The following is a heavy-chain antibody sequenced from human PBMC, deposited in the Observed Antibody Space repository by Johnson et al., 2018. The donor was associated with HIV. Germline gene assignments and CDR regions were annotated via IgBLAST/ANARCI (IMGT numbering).Heavy chain of an antibody. CDR3: AKEERQLGGWSHAFDI. D-gene: IGHD7-27*01. J-gene: IGHJ3*02. CDR1: GITVSSNY. Sequence: VQLVESGGGLVLPGGSLRLSCAASGITVSSNYMTWVRQGPGKGLEWVSVLNSGGGTYYADSVEGRFTISRDNSKSTLYLQMSSLKAEDTAVYYCAKEERQLGGWSHAFDIWGQGTMVTVSS. V-gene: IGHV3-66*02. CDR2: LNSGGGT.